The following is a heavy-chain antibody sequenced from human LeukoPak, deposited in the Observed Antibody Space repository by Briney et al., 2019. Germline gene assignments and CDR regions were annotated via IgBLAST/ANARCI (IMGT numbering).Heavy chain of an antibody. CDR3: ARVVGSSSWHNY. V-gene: IGHV3-66*01. CDR2: IYSGGST. D-gene: IGHD6-6*01. J-gene: IGHJ4*02. CDR1: GSTVSSNY. Sequence: GGSLRLSCAASGSTVSSNYMSWVRQAPGKGLEWVSVIYSGGSTYYADSVKGRFTISRDNSKNTLYLQMNSLRAEDTAVYYCARVVGSSSWHNYWGQGTLVTVSS.